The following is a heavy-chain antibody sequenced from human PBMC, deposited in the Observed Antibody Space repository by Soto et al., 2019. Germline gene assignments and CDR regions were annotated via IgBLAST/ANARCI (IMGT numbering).Heavy chain of an antibody. D-gene: IGHD6-19*01. V-gene: IGHV3-48*02. CDR1: GFTFSSYS. CDR2: ITPSSDTI. J-gene: IGHJ4*02. Sequence: GGSLRLSCAASGFTFSSYSINWVRQAPGKGLEWVSYITPSSDTIYYADSVKGRFTISRDNGKNSLYLQMNSLRDEDTAVYYCARDIGSGWYYFDYWGQGNMVTV. CDR3: ARDIGSGWYYFDY.